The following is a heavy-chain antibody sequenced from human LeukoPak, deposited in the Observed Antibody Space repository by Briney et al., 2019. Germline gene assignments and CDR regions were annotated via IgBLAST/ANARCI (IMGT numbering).Heavy chain of an antibody. V-gene: IGHV3-30*04. D-gene: IGHD2-21*01. CDR1: GFTFSSYA. CDR2: ISYDGSNK. Sequence: GGSLRLSCAASGFTFSSYAMHWVRQAPGKGLEWVAVISYDGSNKYYADSVKGRFTISRDNSKNTLYLQMNSLRAEDTAVYYCARSMYYFDYWGQGTLVTVSS. J-gene: IGHJ4*02. CDR3: ARSMYYFDY.